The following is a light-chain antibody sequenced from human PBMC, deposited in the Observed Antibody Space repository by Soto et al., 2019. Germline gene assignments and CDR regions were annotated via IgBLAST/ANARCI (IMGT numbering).Light chain of an antibody. V-gene: IGKV3-11*01. Sequence: EIVMTQSPLTLAVSPGGRATLSCSASQSISDTLAWYQQKPGQAPRLLIYDASNRATGIPARFSGSGSGTDFTLTISSLEPEDFAVYYCQQRTNWPPAFCQGTRLEIK. CDR3: QQRTNWPPA. CDR2: DAS. CDR1: QSISDT. J-gene: IGKJ5*01.